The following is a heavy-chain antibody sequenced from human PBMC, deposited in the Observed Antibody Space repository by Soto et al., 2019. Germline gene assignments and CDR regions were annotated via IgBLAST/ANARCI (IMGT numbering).Heavy chain of an antibody. V-gene: IGHV3-9*01. CDR1: GFTFDDYS. CDR2: ISWNSGSI. D-gene: IGHD6-13*01. J-gene: IGHJ6*02. Sequence: GGSLRLSCAASGFTFDDYSMHWVRQAPGKGLEWVSGISWNSGSIGYADSVKGRFTISRDNAKNSLYLQMNSLRAEDTALYYCAKDIYKGGSSWYLNYYYYYGMDVWGQGTTVTVSS. CDR3: AKDIYKGGSSWYLNYYYYYGMDV.